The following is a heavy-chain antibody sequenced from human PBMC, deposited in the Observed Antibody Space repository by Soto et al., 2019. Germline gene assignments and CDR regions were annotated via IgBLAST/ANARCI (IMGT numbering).Heavy chain of an antibody. CDR2: ISSSGSTI. D-gene: IGHD4-17*01. V-gene: IGHV3-48*03. CDR1: GFTFSSYE. J-gene: IGHJ4*02. Sequence: EVQLVESGGGLVQRGGSLRLSCAASGFTFSSYEMNWVRQAPGKGLEWVSYISSSGSTIYYTDSVKGRFTISRDNAKNSLYLQMNSLRAEDTAVYYCARDPLRDYGDYDPYFDYWGQGTLVTVSS. CDR3: ARDPLRDYGDYDPYFDY.